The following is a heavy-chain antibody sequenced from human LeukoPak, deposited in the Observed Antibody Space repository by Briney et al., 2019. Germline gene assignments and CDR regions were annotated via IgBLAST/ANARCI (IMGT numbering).Heavy chain of an antibody. D-gene: IGHD3-22*01. Sequence: SVQVSCKASGGTFSSYAISWVRQAPGQGLEWMGGIIPIFGTANYAQKFQGRVTITTDESTSTAYMELSSLRSEDTAAYYCARSYCDSSGYYDYWGQGTLVTVSS. CDR1: GGTFSSYA. CDR2: IIPIFGTA. V-gene: IGHV1-69*05. CDR3: ARSYCDSSGYYDY. J-gene: IGHJ4*02.